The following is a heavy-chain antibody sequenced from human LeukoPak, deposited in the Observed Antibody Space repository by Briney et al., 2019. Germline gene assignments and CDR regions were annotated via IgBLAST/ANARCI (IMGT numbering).Heavy chain of an antibody. CDR3: AREPRSDIVSGYNPDWYFDL. V-gene: IGHV1-69*06. CDR2: IVPIFGTT. CDR1: GGTFKTHG. Sequence: SVKVSCKASGGTFKTHGISWVRQAPGQGLEWMGGIVPIFGTTNYAPKFQNRVTITADKTTSTAYMELNSLRSEDTAVYYCAREPRSDIVSGYNPDWYFDLWGRGTLVTVSS. J-gene: IGHJ2*01. D-gene: IGHD3-9*01.